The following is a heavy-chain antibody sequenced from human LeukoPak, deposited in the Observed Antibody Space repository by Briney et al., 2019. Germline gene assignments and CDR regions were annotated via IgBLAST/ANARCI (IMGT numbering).Heavy chain of an antibody. Sequence: PSETLSLTCTVSADSISSSTYYWAWSRRPPGKGLEWIGNIYYSGGTYYNPSLKGRVTISIDTSKNHFSLELSSVTAADMAVYYCARGLYDGGSCFHFDSWGQGTLVTVAS. D-gene: IGHD2-15*01. V-gene: IGHV4-39*02. CDR3: ARGLYDGGSCFHFDS. CDR1: ADSISSSTYY. J-gene: IGHJ4*02. CDR2: IYYSGGT.